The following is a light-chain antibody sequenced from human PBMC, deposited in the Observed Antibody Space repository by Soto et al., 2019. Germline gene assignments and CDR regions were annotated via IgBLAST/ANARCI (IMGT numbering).Light chain of an antibody. CDR2: SGS. CDR3: MQTLETPRT. V-gene: IGKV2-28*01. Sequence: LVLTQSPLSLPVTPGEPASISCRSSQSLLHTNGYNYLDWYLQKPGQSPQLLIYSGSNRASGVPDRFSGSGSGADFTLKISRVQAEDVGVYYCMQTLETPRTFGPGTKVAIK. J-gene: IGKJ3*01. CDR1: QSLLHTNGYNY.